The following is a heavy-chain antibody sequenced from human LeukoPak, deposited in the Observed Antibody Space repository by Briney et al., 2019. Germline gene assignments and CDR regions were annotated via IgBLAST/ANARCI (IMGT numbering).Heavy chain of an antibody. J-gene: IGHJ4*02. Sequence: ASVKVSCKASGYTFTSYGISWVRQAPGQGLEWMGWISAYNGNTNYAQKLQGRVTMTTDTSTSTAYMELRSLRSDDTAVYYCARANYDSSGYMEEGFDYWGQGTLVTVSS. CDR3: ARANYDSSGYMEEGFDY. D-gene: IGHD3-22*01. V-gene: IGHV1-18*01. CDR2: ISAYNGNT. CDR1: GYTFTSYG.